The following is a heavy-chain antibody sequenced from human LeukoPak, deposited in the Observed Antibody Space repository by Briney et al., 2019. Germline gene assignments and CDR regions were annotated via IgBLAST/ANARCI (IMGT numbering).Heavy chain of an antibody. CDR3: AKVMYVYYDSSLPSDYGMDV. Sequence: GGSLRLSCAGSGFTFNRYWMTWVRQAPWKGLEWVANIKEDGSEKYYVDSVKGRFTISRDNSKNTLYLQMNSLRAEDTAVYYCAKVMYVYYDSSLPSDYGMDVWGQGTTVTVSS. D-gene: IGHD3-22*01. CDR2: IKEDGSEK. V-gene: IGHV3-7*01. J-gene: IGHJ6*02. CDR1: GFTFNRYW.